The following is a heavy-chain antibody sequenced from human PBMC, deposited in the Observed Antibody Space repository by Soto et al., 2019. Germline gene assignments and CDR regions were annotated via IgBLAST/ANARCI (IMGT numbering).Heavy chain of an antibody. V-gene: IGHV3-74*01. Sequence: PGGSLRLSCAASGFTFSSYWMHWVRQAPGKGLVWVSRINSDGGNISYADSVKGRFTISRDNAKNTVSLQMNSLRAEDTAMYYCATGCRATVTPYWGRGTLVTVSS. J-gene: IGHJ4*02. CDR2: INSDGGNI. CDR1: GFTFSSYW. D-gene: IGHD2-2*01. CDR3: ATGCRATVTPY.